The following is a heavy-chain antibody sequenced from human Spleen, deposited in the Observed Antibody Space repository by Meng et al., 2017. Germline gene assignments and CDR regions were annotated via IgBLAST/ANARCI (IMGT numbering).Heavy chain of an antibody. CDR1: GYNFIHYW. D-gene: IGHD6-19*01. CDR3: ARSSGWCRDDY. V-gene: IGHV1-2*02. Sequence: ASVKVSCKASGYNFIHYWIYWVRQAPGQGLEWMGWINPNTDATNYAPKFHGRVTMTRDTSISTAYMELTSLTSDDTAVYYCARSSGWCRDDYWGQGTLVTVSS. CDR2: INPNTDAT. J-gene: IGHJ4*02.